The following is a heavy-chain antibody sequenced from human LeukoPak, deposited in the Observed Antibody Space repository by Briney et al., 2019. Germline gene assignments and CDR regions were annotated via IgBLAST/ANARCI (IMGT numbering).Heavy chain of an antibody. CDR1: GDSTSSYY. Sequence: PSETLSLTCTVSGDSTSSYYWSWIRQPPGEGLQWIGYIFYSGSTNYNASLRSRVAISVDTSKNQFSLRLTSVTAADTAVYYCAGRSARYFDHWGQGALVTVSS. V-gene: IGHV4-59*01. J-gene: IGHJ4*02. D-gene: IGHD1-26*01. CDR3: AGRSARYFDH. CDR2: IFYSGST.